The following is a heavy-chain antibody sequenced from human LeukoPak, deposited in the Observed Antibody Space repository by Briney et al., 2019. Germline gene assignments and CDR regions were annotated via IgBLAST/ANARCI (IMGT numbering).Heavy chain of an antibody. V-gene: IGHV3-21*01. D-gene: IGHD3-3*01. CDR2: ISSSSSYI. CDR3: ARDPYAWSGSGYWYYGTDV. Sequence: PGGSLRLSCAASGFTFSSYSMNWVRQAPGKGLEWVSSISSSSSYIYYADSVKGRFTISRDNAKNSLYLQMNSLRAEDTAVYYCARDPYAWSGSGYWYYGTDVWGQGTTVTVSS. CDR1: GFTFSSYS. J-gene: IGHJ6*02.